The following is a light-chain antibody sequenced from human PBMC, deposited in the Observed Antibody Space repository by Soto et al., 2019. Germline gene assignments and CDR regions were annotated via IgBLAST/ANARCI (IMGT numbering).Light chain of an antibody. Sequence: EIVLTQSPATLSLSPGERATLSCRASQSVSNNDIAWYQQNPRKAARPLIYGVSSGATSTPAMFFGCGAGTDCTLSISSLEPEDFAVYYGQQRSNWPPARSFGGGTKVDIK. CDR1: QSVSNND. CDR3: QQRSNWPPARS. V-gene: IGKV3D-20*02. J-gene: IGKJ4*01. CDR2: GVS.